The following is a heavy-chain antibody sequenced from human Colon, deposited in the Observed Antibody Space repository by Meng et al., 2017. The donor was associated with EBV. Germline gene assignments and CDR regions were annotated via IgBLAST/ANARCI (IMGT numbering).Heavy chain of an antibody. CDR1: GGSLSSRSW. CDR2: IYHSGST. Sequence: QLPLQASCPGLVKPSGTLSLTCAASGGSLSSRSWWSWVRQPPGKGLEWIGEIYHSGSTNYNPSLKRRVTISVDESKNQFSLRLSSVTAADTAVYYCARVGAYCGGDCYHPRWGQGTLVTVSS. J-gene: IGHJ4*02. CDR3: ARVGAYCGGDCYHPR. D-gene: IGHD2-21*02. V-gene: IGHV4-4*02.